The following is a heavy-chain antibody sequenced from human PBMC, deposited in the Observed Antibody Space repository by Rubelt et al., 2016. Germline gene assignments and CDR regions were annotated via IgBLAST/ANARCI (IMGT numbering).Heavy chain of an antibody. J-gene: IGHJ6*02. Sequence: GEGLEWVSSISSGSTYIYHAYSVKGRFTISRDNAKNSLYLQMNSRRAEDTAVYYCESGLMAAPTGYGMDVWGQGPTVTVSS. CDR2: ISSGSTYI. CDR3: ESGLMAAPTGYGMDV. D-gene: IGHD2-15*01. V-gene: IGHV3-21*01.